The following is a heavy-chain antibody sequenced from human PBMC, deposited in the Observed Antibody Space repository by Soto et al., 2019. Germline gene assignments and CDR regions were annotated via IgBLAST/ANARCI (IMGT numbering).Heavy chain of an antibody. Sequence: EVQLLESGGGLVQPGGSLRLSCAASGFTFSSYAMSWVRQAPGKGLEWVSAISGSGGSTYYADSVKGRFTISRDNSKNTLYLQMNSLRAEDTAVYYCAKGGRGYDILTGYSTFDYWGQGTLVTVSS. J-gene: IGHJ4*02. CDR2: ISGSGGST. V-gene: IGHV3-23*01. CDR1: GFTFSSYA. D-gene: IGHD3-9*01. CDR3: AKGGRGYDILTGYSTFDY.